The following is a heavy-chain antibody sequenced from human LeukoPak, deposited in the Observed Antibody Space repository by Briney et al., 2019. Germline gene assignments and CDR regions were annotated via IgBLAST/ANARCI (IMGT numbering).Heavy chain of an antibody. J-gene: IGHJ4*02. D-gene: IGHD2-21*02. CDR3: ARSIVVVTALLDY. V-gene: IGHV3-30*04. CDR1: GFTFSSYA. Sequence: GGSLRLSCAASGFTFSSYAMHWVRQAPGKGLEWVAVISYDGSNKYYADSVKGRFTISRDNPKNTLYLQMNSLRAEDTAVYYCARSIVVVTALLDYWGQGTLVTVSS. CDR2: ISYDGSNK.